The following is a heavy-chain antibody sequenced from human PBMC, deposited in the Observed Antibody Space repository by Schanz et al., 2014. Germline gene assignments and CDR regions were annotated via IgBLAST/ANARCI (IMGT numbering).Heavy chain of an antibody. D-gene: IGHD1-1*01. CDR1: GGSIRSYF. CDR3: ARDTTWRLDL. J-gene: IGHJ2*01. CDR2: VYTSGST. V-gene: IGHV4-4*08. Sequence: QVQLQESGPGLLKPSETLSLTCTVSGGSIRSYFWSWIRQPPGKGLEWIGRVYTSGSTNYNPSLKSRVTIPLDASKNQFSLTLPSLTAADTAVYYCARDTTWRLDLWGRGTLVTVSS.